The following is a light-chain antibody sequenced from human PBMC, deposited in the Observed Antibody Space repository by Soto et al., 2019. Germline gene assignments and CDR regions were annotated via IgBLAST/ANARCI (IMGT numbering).Light chain of an antibody. Sequence: DIEMTQKQSSLSASVGDRVTITCRASQTISSYLNWYQQKPGKAPRLLIYAASSLQSGVPSRFSGSGSGTEFTLTISSLQPDDFATYYCQQYNSYSKTFGQGTKVDTK. CDR1: QTISSY. V-gene: IGKV1-39*01. CDR3: QQYNSYSKT. J-gene: IGKJ1*01. CDR2: AAS.